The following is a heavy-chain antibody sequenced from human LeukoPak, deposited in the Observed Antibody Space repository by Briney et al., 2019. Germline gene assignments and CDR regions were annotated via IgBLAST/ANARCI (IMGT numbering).Heavy chain of an antibody. V-gene: IGHV3-7*03. D-gene: IGHD6-13*01. CDR2: IKQDGSEK. J-gene: IGHJ1*01. Sequence: GGSLRLSCAVSTFTFSTYYMNWVRQAPGKGLEWVANIKQDGSEKYYVDSVKGRFTISRDNAKNTLYLQMNSLRAEDTAVYYCAKDRVGGLIAAAGTGYFQHWGQGTLVTVSS. CDR1: TFTFSTYY. CDR3: AKDRVGGLIAAAGTGYFQH.